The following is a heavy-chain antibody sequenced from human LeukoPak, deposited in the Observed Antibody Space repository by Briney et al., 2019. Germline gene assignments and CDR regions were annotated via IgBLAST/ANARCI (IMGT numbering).Heavy chain of an antibody. Sequence: SETLSLTCTVSGGSISTTAYYWGWIRQPPGKGLEWIGSISHTGSSYYNPSLKSRVTISVDTSKNQFSLRLSSVTAADTAVYYCARVYTGSSWDYYYYMDVWGKGTTVTVSS. CDR1: GGSISTTAYY. CDR2: ISHTGSS. CDR3: ARVYTGSSWDYYYYMDV. J-gene: IGHJ6*03. V-gene: IGHV4-39*07. D-gene: IGHD6-13*01.